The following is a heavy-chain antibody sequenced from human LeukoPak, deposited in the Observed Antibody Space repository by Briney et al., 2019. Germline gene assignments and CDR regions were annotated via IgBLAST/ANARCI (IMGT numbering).Heavy chain of an antibody. D-gene: IGHD4-17*01. CDR2: MNPNSGNT. Sequence: ASVKVSCKASGYTFTSYDINWVRQATGQGLGWMGWMNPNSGNTGYAQKFQGRVTMTRNTSISTAYMELSSLRSEDTAVYYCARDRGYGDYSGAFDIWGQGTMVTVSS. CDR1: GYTFTSYD. CDR3: ARDRGYGDYSGAFDI. V-gene: IGHV1-8*01. J-gene: IGHJ3*02.